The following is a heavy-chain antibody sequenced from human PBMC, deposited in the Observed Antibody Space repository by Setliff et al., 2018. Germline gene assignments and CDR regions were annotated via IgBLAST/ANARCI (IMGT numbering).Heavy chain of an antibody. D-gene: IGHD5-12*01. CDR2: INTNTGNP. CDR1: GYTFTTYA. CDR3: AGASRYGTIRYRGDYYMDV. Sequence: ASVKVSCKASGYTFTTYAIGWMRQAPGQGPEWMGWINTNTGNPSYAQGFTGRFVFSLDTSVSTAYLQISSLKGEDTGVYYCAGASRYGTIRYRGDYYMDVWGKGTTVTVSS. V-gene: IGHV7-4-1*02. J-gene: IGHJ6*03.